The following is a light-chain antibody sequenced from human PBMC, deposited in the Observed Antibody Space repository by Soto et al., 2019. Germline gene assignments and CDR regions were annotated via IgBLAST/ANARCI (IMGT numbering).Light chain of an antibody. CDR2: RAS. V-gene: IGKV3-20*01. Sequence: TQSPGTLSLSPGERATLSCRASQSLSGNYLAWYQQKPGQAPRVLIYRASIRATGISDRFSGSGSGTDFTLTSSRLEPEDFAVYYCQHYGASPWTFGQGTKVDIK. J-gene: IGKJ1*01. CDR1: QSLSGNY. CDR3: QHYGASPWT.